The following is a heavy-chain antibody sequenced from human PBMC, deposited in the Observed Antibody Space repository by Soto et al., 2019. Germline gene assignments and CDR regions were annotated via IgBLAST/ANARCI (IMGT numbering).Heavy chain of an antibody. D-gene: IGHD2-2*03. V-gene: IGHV1-69*01. CDR3: VRSHLLDTVVVSNAITYIWFDP. CDR2: IIPIFGTA. J-gene: IGHJ5*02. CDR1: GGTFSTYP. Sequence: QVQLVQSGAEVKKPGSSVKVSCKASGGTFSTYPISWVRQAPGQGLEWMGGIIPIFGTANYAQKFQGRVTITADESTSTAYMELSSLRSEDTAVYYCVRSHLLDTVVVSNAITYIWFDPWGQGTLVTVSS.